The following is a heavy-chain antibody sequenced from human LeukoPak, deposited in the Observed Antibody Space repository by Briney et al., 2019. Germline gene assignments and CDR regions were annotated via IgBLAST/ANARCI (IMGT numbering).Heavy chain of an antibody. V-gene: IGHV3-7*05. CDR2: TKQIGSEK. J-gene: IGHJ5*02. CDR1: GFTFSNHW. Sequence: GGSLRLSCAASGFTFSNHWMRWVRQAPGKGLEWVGNTKQIGSEKRYADSVRGRFTISRDNAQTSLYLQMNSLRAEDTAVYYCARASDPWLQLTWGQGTLVTVSS. CDR3: ARASDPWLQLT. D-gene: IGHD5-24*01.